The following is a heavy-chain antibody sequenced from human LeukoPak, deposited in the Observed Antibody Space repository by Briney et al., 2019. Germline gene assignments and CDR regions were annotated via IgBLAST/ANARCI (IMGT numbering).Heavy chain of an antibody. CDR2: INPNSGGT. V-gene: IGHV1-2*02. D-gene: IGHD1-14*01. CDR3: ARGGKTTFDP. Sequence: ASVKVSCKASGYTFTGNYMHWVRQAPGQGLEWMGWINPNSGGTNYAQKFQGRVTMTWDTSITTAYMELSRLASDDTAVYYCARGGKTTFDPWGQGTLVTVSS. CDR1: GYTFTGNY. J-gene: IGHJ5*02.